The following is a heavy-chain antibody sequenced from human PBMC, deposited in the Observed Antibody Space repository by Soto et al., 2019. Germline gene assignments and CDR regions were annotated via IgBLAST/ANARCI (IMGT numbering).Heavy chain of an antibody. CDR3: ARLGFPTEVVPAAPFDP. V-gene: IGHV5-51*01. CDR1: GYSFTSYW. Sequence: GESLKISCKGSGYSFTSYWIGWVRQIPGKGLEWMGIIYPGDSDTRYSPSFQGQVTISADKSISTAYLQWSSLKASDTAMYYCARLGFPTEVVPAAPFDPWGQGTLVPVS. J-gene: IGHJ5*02. CDR2: IYPGDSDT. D-gene: IGHD2-2*01.